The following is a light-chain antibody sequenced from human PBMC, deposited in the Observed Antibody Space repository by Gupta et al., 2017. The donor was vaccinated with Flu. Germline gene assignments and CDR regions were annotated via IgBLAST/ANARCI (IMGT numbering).Light chain of an antibody. J-gene: IGLJ3*02. V-gene: IGLV2-14*01. Sequence: QSALTQPASVSGSPGQSITISCTGTSSDVGGYNYVSWYQKHPGKAPKLMIYEVSNRPSGVSNRFSGSKSGNTASLTISGLQAEDEADYYCSSYTSSSTPAFGGGTKLTVL. CDR1: SSDVGGYNY. CDR3: SSYTSSSTPA. CDR2: EVS.